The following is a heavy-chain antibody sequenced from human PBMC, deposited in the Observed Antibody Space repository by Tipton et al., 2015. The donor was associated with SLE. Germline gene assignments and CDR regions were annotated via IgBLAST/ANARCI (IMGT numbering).Heavy chain of an antibody. CDR1: GDSVSSAYY. V-gene: IGHV4-38-2*02. CDR2: IYRTGTT. J-gene: IGHJ3*02. CDR3: ARVVAAAGTAFDI. D-gene: IGHD6-13*01. Sequence: TLSLTCIVSGDSVSSAYYWAWIRQPPGKGLQWIACIYRTGTTYVNPSLKSRVSMSMDTSNNRFSLTMTSLTVADTAVYYCARVVAAAGTAFDIWGQGTMVTVSS.